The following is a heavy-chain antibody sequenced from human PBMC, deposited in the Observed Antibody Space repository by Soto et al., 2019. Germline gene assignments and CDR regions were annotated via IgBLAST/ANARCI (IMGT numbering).Heavy chain of an antibody. D-gene: IGHD2-15*01. V-gene: IGHV3-30*03. J-gene: IGHJ6*02. CDR1: GFTCNDYA. CDR3: ARDHWDCSGGGCNPHQLNFFAMDV. Sequence: QVHLVESGGGGVQPGRSKRLSCVVSGFTCNDYAIHWVRQAPGKGLEWVAVISFDGNNKFYADSVKGRFTISRDRSKTTAYLQMNNLRAEDTAVYYCARDHWDCSGGGCNPHQLNFFAMDVWGQVTTVTVSS. CDR2: ISFDGNNK.